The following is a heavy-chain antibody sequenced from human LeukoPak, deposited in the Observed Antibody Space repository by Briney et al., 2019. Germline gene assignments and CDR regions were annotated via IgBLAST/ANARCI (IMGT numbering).Heavy chain of an antibody. V-gene: IGHV3-21*01. CDR3: ARDMSGEAGATMAY. D-gene: IGHD1-26*01. CDR1: GFTFSSYS. Sequence: GGSLRLSCAASGFTFSSYSMNWVRQAPGKGLEWVSSISSSSSYIYYGDSVKGRFTISRDNAKNSLYLQMNSLRAEDTAVYYCARDMSGEAGATMAYWGQGTLVTGSS. J-gene: IGHJ4*02. CDR2: ISSSSSYI.